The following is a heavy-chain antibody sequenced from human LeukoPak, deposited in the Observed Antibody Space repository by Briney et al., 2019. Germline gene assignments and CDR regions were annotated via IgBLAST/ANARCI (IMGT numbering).Heavy chain of an antibody. CDR2: INHSGTT. CDR3: ARAGYDILTGRGNWFDP. D-gene: IGHD3-9*01. CDR1: GGSFSGYS. V-gene: IGHV4-34*01. J-gene: IGHJ5*02. Sequence: SETLSLTCAVYGGSFSGYSWTWIRQPPGKGLEWIGEINHSGTTDYNPSLKSRVTISVDTSKNQFSLKLSSVTAADTAVYYCARAGYDILTGRGNWFDPWGQGTLVTVSS.